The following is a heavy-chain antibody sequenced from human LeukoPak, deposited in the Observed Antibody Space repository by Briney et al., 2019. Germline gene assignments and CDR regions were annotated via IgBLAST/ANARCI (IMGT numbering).Heavy chain of an antibody. J-gene: IGHJ6*03. CDR3: ARATLLDDFWSGYSHNYYMDV. Sequence: TGGSLRLSCAASGFTFSSYWMHWVRHAPGKGLVWVSRINSDGSSTSYADPVKGRFTISRDNAKNTLYLQMNSLRAEDTAVYYCARATLLDDFWSGYSHNYYMDVWGKGTTVTVSS. D-gene: IGHD3-3*01. V-gene: IGHV3-74*01. CDR1: GFTFSSYW. CDR2: INSDGSST.